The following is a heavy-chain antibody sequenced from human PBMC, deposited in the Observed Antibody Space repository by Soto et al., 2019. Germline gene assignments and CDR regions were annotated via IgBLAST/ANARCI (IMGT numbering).Heavy chain of an antibody. J-gene: IGHJ4*02. CDR3: AHLIAVADDTWEFDY. V-gene: IGHV2-5*02. D-gene: IGHD6-19*01. CDR1: GFSLSTSGVG. CDR2: IYWDDDK. Sequence: SGPTLVNPTQTLTLTCTFSGFSLSTSGVGVGWIRQPPAKALEWLALIYWDDDKRYSPSLKSRLTITKDTSKNQVVLTMTNMDPVDTAIYYCAHLIAVADDTWEFDYWGQGTLVTVSS.